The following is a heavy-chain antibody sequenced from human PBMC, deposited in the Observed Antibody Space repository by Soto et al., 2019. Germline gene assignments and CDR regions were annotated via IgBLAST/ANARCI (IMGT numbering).Heavy chain of an antibody. V-gene: IGHV1-46*01. CDR2: INPSVGST. CDR1: GYTFTSYY. J-gene: IGHJ4*02. CDR3: AREKPSWPLDY. Sequence: ASVKVSCKASGYTFTSYYMHWVRQAPGQGLEWMGIINPSVGSTSYAQKFQGRVTMTTDESTSTAYMELSSLRSEDTAVYYCAREKPSWPLDYWGQGTLVTVSS.